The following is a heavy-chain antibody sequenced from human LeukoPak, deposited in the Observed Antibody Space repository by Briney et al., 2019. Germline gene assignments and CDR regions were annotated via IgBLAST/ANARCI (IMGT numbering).Heavy chain of an antibody. CDR1: GYSFSNYW. V-gene: IGHV5-51*01. J-gene: IGHJ3*01. CDR2: IYPGDSGP. Sequence: PGESLKISCRGSGYSFSNYWIAWVRQMPGKGLEWMGIIYPGDSGPTYSPSFQGQVTISVDKSINTAYLQWSSLQASDTAMYYCGMSGDRVPLEDDVFDVWGQGTMVTVST. D-gene: IGHD1-26*01. CDR3: GMSGDRVPLEDDVFDV.